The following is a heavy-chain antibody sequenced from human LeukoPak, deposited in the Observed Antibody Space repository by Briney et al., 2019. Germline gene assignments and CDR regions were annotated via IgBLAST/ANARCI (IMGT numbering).Heavy chain of an antibody. V-gene: IGHV3-30-3*01. D-gene: IGHD5-18*01. CDR3: ARDTDTAMVTAGGWFDP. Sequence: GGSLSLPCAPSGFTFRSNALHGVGQAQGKGLEGGPVISYDGSNKYYADSVKGRFTISRDNSKNTLYLQMNSLRAEDTAVYYCARDTDTAMVTAGGWFDPWGQGTLVTVSS. J-gene: IGHJ5*02. CDR2: ISYDGSNK. CDR1: GFTFRSNA.